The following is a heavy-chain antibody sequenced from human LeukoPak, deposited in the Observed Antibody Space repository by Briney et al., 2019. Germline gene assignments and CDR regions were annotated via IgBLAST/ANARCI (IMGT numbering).Heavy chain of an antibody. J-gene: IGHJ6*02. CDR3: ARECGTPRGTLDV. CDR1: GGSISSGDYY. CDR2: IYYSGST. V-gene: IGHV4-31*03. D-gene: IGHD1-1*01. Sequence: SETLSLTCTVSGGSISSGDYYWRWIRQHPGKGLEWIGYIYYSGSTYYNPSLKSRVTISVDTSKNQFSLKLSSVTAADTAVYYCARECGTPRGTLDVWGQGATVTVSS.